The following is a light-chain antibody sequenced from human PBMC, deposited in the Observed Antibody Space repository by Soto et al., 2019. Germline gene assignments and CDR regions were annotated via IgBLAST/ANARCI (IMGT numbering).Light chain of an antibody. CDR1: HSFNIY. J-gene: IGKJ4*01. Sequence: EIVMTQSPATLSVSPGERATLSCMSRHSFNIYLAWYHQKPGQAPRLLIFGASYRATGIPARFSGSGSGTEFNLTISSLQSEDFAVYFCQQYDDWLRLTFGGGTKVDI. V-gene: IGKV3D-15*01. CDR2: GAS. CDR3: QQYDDWLRLT.